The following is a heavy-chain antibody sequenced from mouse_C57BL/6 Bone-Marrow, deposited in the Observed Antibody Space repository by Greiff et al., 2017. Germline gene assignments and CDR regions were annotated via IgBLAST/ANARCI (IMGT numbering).Heavy chain of an antibody. Sequence: VQLQQPGAELVKPGASVKLSCKASGYTFTSYWMQWVKQRPGQGLEWIGEIDPSDSYTNYNQKFKGKATLTVDTSSSTAYMQLSSLTSEDSAVYYCAREVYDYDCVDYWGQGTTLTVSA. CDR2: IDPSDSYT. CDR3: AREVYDYDCVDY. CDR1: GYTFTSYW. D-gene: IGHD2-4*01. J-gene: IGHJ2*01. V-gene: IGHV1-50*01.